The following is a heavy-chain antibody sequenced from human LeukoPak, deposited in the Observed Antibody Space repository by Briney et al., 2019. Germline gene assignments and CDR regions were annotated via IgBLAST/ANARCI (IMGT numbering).Heavy chain of an antibody. CDR1: GGSISYYY. J-gene: IGHJ4*02. CDR2: VQTIGST. D-gene: IGHD1-1*01. Sequence: SETLSLTCAVSGGSISYYYWSWIRQPVGKGLEWIGRVQTIGSTNYNPSLKSRVTVSVDTSQNIFSLRINSVTAADTAVYYCARGWNAIGYWGQGTLVTVSS. CDR3: ARGWNAIGY. V-gene: IGHV4-4*07.